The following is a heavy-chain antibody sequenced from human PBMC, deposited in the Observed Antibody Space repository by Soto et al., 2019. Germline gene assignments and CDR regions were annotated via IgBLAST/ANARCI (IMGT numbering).Heavy chain of an antibody. CDR3: ARSRTALLEPPNFDY. V-gene: IGHV1-69*13. D-gene: IGHD1-1*01. J-gene: IGHJ4*02. CDR2: IIPIFGTA. Sequence: ASVKVSCKASGGTFSSYAISWVRQAPGQGLEWMGGIIPIFGTANYAQKFQGRVTITADESTSTAYMELSSLRSEDTAVYYCARSRTALLEPPNFDYWGQGTLVTVSS. CDR1: GGTFSSYA.